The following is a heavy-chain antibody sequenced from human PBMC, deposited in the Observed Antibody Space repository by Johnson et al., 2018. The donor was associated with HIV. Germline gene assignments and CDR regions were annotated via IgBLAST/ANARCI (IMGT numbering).Heavy chain of an antibody. D-gene: IGHD5-12*01. CDR1: GFSFSGYG. Sequence: QVQLVESGGGVVQPGRFLRLSCAASGFSFSGYGMHWVRQAPGKGLEWVAVIWYDGSNKYYADSVKGRFTISRDNSKNTLYLQMNSLRAEDTAVYYCAKEGRYVEGAFDIWGQGTMVTVSS. J-gene: IGHJ3*02. CDR2: IWYDGSNK. V-gene: IGHV3-33*06. CDR3: AKEGRYVEGAFDI.